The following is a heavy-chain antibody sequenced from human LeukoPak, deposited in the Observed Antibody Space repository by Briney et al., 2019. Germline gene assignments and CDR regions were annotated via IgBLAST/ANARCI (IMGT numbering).Heavy chain of an antibody. J-gene: IGHJ4*02. CDR2: ISDSGSTI. CDR3: AIYYDSSGSIDH. V-gene: IGHV3-11*01. CDR1: GFIFSDYY. Sequence: GGCLRLSCAASGFIFSDYYMTWIRQTPGKGLERLSYISDSGSTINYADSVKGRLTISRDNAKKSLFLQMNSLRAEDTAVYYCAIYYDSSGSIDHWGQGTLVTVSS. D-gene: IGHD3-22*01.